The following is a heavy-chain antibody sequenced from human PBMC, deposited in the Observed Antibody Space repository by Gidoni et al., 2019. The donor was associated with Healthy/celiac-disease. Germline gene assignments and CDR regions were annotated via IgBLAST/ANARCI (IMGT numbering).Heavy chain of an antibody. CDR3: ARGGDSSSWYKGIWGYYGMDV. CDR1: GYTFTGYY. J-gene: IGHJ6*02. V-gene: IGHV1-2*02. CDR2: IKPNSGGT. Sequence: QVQLVQSGAEVKKPGASVKVSCKASGYTFTGYYMHWVRQAPGQGLEWMGWIKPNSGGTNNAQKFQGRVTVTRDTSISTAYMELSRLRSDDTAVYYCARGGDSSSWYKGIWGYYGMDVWGQGTTVTVSS. D-gene: IGHD6-13*01.